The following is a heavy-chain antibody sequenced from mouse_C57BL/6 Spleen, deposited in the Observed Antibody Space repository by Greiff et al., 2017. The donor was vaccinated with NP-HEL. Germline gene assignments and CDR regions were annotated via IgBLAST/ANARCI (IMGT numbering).Heavy chain of an antibody. J-gene: IGHJ2*01. CDR1: GFNTKDDY. D-gene: IGHD1-1*01. CDR2: IDPENGDT. V-gene: IGHV14-4*01. CDR3: TRAYGSSY. Sequence: DVKLQESGAELVRPGASVKLSCTASGFNTKDDYMHWVKQRPEQGLEWIGWIDPENGDTEYASKFQGKATITADASSNTAYLQLSSLTSEDTAVYYCTRAYGSSYWGQGTTLTVSS.